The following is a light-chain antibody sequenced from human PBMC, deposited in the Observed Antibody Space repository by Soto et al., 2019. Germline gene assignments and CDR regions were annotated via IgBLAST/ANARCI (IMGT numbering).Light chain of an antibody. CDR2: GAS. V-gene: IGKV3-20*01. J-gene: IGKJ4*01. Sequence: IGETKSPGAQAVSKGERATLTCRASQSVSSSYLAWYQQKPGQAPRLLIYGASTRSTGIPARFSGSGSGTDFTLTICSLEPEDFALYFCPQSAFSPITFGEGAKPDIK. CDR3: PQSAFSPIT. CDR1: QSVSSSY.